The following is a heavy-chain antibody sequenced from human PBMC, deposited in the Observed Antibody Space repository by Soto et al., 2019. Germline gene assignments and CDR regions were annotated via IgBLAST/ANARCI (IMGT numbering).Heavy chain of an antibody. CDR2: SRNKANSYTT. CDR3: ASGVATILS. J-gene: IGHJ4*02. D-gene: IGHD5-12*01. Sequence: GGSLRLSCAASGFTFSDHYMDWVRQAPGKGLEWVGRSRNKANSYTTEYAASVKGRFTISRDDSKNSLYLQMNSLKTEDTAVYYCASGVATILSWGQGTLVTVSS. CDR1: GFTFSDHY. V-gene: IGHV3-72*01.